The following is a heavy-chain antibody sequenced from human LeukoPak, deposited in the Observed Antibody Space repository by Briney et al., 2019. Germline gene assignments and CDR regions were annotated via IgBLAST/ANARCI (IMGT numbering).Heavy chain of an antibody. J-gene: IGHJ4*02. D-gene: IGHD1-26*01. CDR2: INNDGRSA. CDR1: GLTFSNYG. Sequence: GGSLRLSCAASGLTFSNYGMMWVRQAPGKGVVWVSYINNDGRSATYADSVKGRFTISRDNAKNTLYLQMNSLKAEDSAMYYCARNYNGMSNWGQGTLVIVSS. CDR3: ARNYNGMSN. V-gene: IGHV3-74*01.